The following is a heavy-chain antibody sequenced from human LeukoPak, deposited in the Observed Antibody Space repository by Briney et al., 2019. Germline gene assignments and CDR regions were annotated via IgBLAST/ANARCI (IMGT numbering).Heavy chain of an antibody. CDR3: AKDYGYSSSWYDY. Sequence: GRSLRLSCEASGFTFDDYGMHWVRQAPGKGLEWVSSISWNSASVGCVDSAKGRFTISRDNAKKTLYLQMNSLRAEDTALYYCAKDYGYSSSWYDYWGQGTLVTVSS. V-gene: IGHV3-9*01. J-gene: IGHJ4*02. CDR2: ISWNSASV. CDR1: GFTFDDYG. D-gene: IGHD6-13*01.